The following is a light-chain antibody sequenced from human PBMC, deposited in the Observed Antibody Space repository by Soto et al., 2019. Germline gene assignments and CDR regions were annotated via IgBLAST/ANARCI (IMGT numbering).Light chain of an antibody. CDR2: AAS. V-gene: IGKV1-39*01. J-gene: IGKJ1*01. Sequence: DIQLTQSRSTLSASVGDRVTLTCRASQSISSWLAWYQQKPGKAPKLLIYAASSLQSGVPSRFSGSGSETDFTLTISSLQPEDFATYSCQQSYSTTWTFGQGTKVDI. CDR1: QSISSW. CDR3: QQSYSTTWT.